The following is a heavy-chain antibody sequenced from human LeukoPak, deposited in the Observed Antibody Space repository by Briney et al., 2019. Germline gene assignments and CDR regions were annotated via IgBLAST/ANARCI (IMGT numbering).Heavy chain of an antibody. CDR1: GYTFTSYD. V-gene: IGHV1-8*01. D-gene: IGHD2-8*01. CDR2: MNPNSGNT. J-gene: IGHJ4*02. Sequence: ASVKVSCKASGYTFTSYDINWVRQATGQGLEWMGWMNPNSGNTGYAQKFQGRVTMTRNTSISTAYMELSSLRSEDTAVYYCARLKYCSNGVCYAGFDYWGQGTLVTVSS. CDR3: ARLKYCSNGVCYAGFDY.